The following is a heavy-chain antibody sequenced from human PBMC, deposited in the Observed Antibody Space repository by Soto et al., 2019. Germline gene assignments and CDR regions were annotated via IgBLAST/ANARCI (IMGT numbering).Heavy chain of an antibody. D-gene: IGHD3-10*01. Sequence: VQLVESGGGVVQPGRSLRLSCAASGFTFTTYSMNWVRQAPGKGLEWVALISYDGSNKFYADSVKGRFTISRDNSYNTLYLQMNSLRPEDTAVYYCARDHDRIFDYWGQGTLVTVSS. CDR1: GFTFTTYS. CDR3: ARDHDRIFDY. CDR2: ISYDGSNK. J-gene: IGHJ4*02. V-gene: IGHV3-30-3*01.